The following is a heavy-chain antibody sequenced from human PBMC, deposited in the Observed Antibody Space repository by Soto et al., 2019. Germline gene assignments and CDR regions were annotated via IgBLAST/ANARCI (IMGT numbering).Heavy chain of an antibody. CDR3: ATSQKGYNWNYFDH. CDR2: VFYTGFT. D-gene: IGHD1-20*01. CDR1: GGSISGSYYY. Sequence: PSETLSLTCAVSGGSISGSYYYWAWLRQSPGKGPEWIGSVFYTGFTSYNPSLESRVSVSVDTSKSQFSLKLIAVTAADTAVYYCATSQKGYNWNYFDHWGQGALVTVSS. J-gene: IGHJ4*02. V-gene: IGHV4-39*01.